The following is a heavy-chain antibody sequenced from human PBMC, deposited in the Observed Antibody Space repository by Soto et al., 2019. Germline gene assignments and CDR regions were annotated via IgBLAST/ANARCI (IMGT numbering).Heavy chain of an antibody. Sequence: QVQLQESGPGLVKPSETLSLTCTVSGGSISSYYWSWIRQPPGKGLEWIGYIYYSGSTNYNPSLKSRVTISVDTSKNQCSLKLSSVTAADTAVYSCARRYGSCFDYWGQGTLVTVSS. CDR1: GGSISSYY. CDR2: IYYSGST. V-gene: IGHV4-59*08. CDR3: ARRYGSCFDY. D-gene: IGHD5-18*01. J-gene: IGHJ4*02.